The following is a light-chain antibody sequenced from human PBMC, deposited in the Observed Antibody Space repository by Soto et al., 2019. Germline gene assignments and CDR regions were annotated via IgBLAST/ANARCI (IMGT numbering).Light chain of an antibody. CDR3: QSYDSTLSARDV. V-gene: IGLV1-40*01. J-gene: IGLJ1*01. Sequence: QSVLTQPPSVSGAPGQRVTISCTGSSSNIGAGYDVHWYQQRPGTAPKLLIFGNINRPSGVPDRFSGSKSGTSASLAITGLQAEDEGDYYCQSYDSTLSARDVFGTGTKLTVL. CDR1: SSNIGAGYD. CDR2: GNI.